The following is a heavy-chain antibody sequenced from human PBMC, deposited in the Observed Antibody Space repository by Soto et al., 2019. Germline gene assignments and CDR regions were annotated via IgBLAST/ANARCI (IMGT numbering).Heavy chain of an antibody. CDR1: GYTFTSYD. V-gene: IGHV1-8*01. CDR3: ATDLLYYYGSGSYPGP. CDR2: MNPNSGNT. Sequence: GASVKVSCKASGYTFTSYDINWVRQATGQGLEWMGWMNPNSGNTGYAQKFQGRVTMTEDTSTDTAYMELSSLRSEDTAVYYCATDLLYYYGSGSYPGPWGQGTLVTVSS. J-gene: IGHJ5*02. D-gene: IGHD3-10*01.